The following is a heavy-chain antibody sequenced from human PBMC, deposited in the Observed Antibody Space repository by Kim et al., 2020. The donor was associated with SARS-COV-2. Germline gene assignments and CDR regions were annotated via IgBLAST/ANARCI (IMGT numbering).Heavy chain of an antibody. V-gene: IGHV3-73*01. D-gene: IGHD1-1*01. J-gene: IGHJ3*02. Sequence: GGSLRLSCGASGFTFSDSAMHWVRRASGKGLEWVARIRSKVNGYATAYSASVRGRFTISRYDSRNTAYLQMNSLKTADTAVYYCTRVPGTTLAFWYAFD. CDR2: IRSKVNGYAT. CDR3: TRVPGTTLAFWYAFD. CDR1: GFTFSDSA.